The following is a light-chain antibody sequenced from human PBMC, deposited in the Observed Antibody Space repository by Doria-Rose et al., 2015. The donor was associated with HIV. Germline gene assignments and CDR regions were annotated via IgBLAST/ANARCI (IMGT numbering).Light chain of an antibody. Sequence: TQSPSFLSASVGVRVTITCRASQGISRYLAWYQQEPGKAPTLPIFGASTLQSGVPSRFSGSGSVTEFTLTISSLQPEDFATYCCQQYDSFPRTFGQGTKVELK. V-gene: IGKV1-9*01. CDR3: QQYDSFPRT. J-gene: IGKJ1*01. CDR1: QGISRY. CDR2: GAS.